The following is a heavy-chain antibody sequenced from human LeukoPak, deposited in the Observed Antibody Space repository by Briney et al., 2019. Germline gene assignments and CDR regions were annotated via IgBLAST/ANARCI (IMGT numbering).Heavy chain of an antibody. CDR3: ARGDRGSSGWDY. Sequence: PSETLSLTCTVSGGSISSSSYYWGWIRQPPGKGLEWIGSIYYSGSTYYNPSLKSRVTISVDTSKNQFSLKLSSVTAADTAVYYCARGDRGSSGWDYWGQGTLVTVSS. CDR2: IYYSGST. CDR1: GGSISSSSYY. V-gene: IGHV4-39*07. D-gene: IGHD6-19*01. J-gene: IGHJ4*02.